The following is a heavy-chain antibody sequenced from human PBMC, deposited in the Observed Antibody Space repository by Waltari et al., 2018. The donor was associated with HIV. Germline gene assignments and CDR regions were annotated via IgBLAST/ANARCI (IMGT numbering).Heavy chain of an antibody. CDR2: FNYDGRP. J-gene: IGHJ6*02. Sequence: QVHLEQWGAGLVKPSETLSVTCAVYNASFDTYYWTWVRQAPGKGLEWIGEFNYDGRPFYNPSLQSRASAFLDASKRQVSLRLTSATAADTAVYFCVRGPNWQLGGLDVWGRGTTVIVSS. D-gene: IGHD1-1*01. V-gene: IGHV4-34*01. CDR3: VRGPNWQLGGLDV. CDR1: NASFDTYY.